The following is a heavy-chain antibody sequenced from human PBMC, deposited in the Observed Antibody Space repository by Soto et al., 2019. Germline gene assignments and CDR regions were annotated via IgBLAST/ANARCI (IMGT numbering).Heavy chain of an antibody. V-gene: IGHV3-11*06. CDR1: GFPFSDYY. CDR3: ESDKYRNASPDAFDR. D-gene: IGHD6-6*01. CDR2: ISSSSSYT. J-gene: IGHJ3*02. Sequence: PGGSLRLSFAASGFPFSDYYMSWIRPAQGKGLEWVSYISSSSSYTNYADSVKGRFTISRDNAKNSLYLQMNSLRAEDTAVYYCESDKYRNASPDAFDRRGQGTMVTVSS.